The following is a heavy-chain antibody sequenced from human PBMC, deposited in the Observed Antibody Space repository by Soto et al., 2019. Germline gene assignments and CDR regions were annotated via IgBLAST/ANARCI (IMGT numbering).Heavy chain of an antibody. Sequence: ASVKVSCKXSGYTFTGYYMHWVRQAPGQGLEWMGWINPNSGGTNYAQKFQGRVTMTRDTSISTAYMELSRLRSDDTAVYYCARLRGSYYSYFDYWGQGTLVTVSS. CDR1: GYTFTGYY. D-gene: IGHD1-26*01. CDR2: INPNSGGT. V-gene: IGHV1-2*02. J-gene: IGHJ4*02. CDR3: ARLRGSYYSYFDY.